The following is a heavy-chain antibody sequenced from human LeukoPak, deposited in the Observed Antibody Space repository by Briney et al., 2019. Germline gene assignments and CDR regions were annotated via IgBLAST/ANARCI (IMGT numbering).Heavy chain of an antibody. V-gene: IGHV1-24*01. CDR1: GYTLSKLS. D-gene: IGHD3-9*01. J-gene: IGHJ6*03. CDR3: AKLGDSDRNYYMDV. Sequence: GASVKVSGKVSGYTLSKLSMHWVRQAPGKGLEWMGGFDPEDGERIYAPKFKGRVTMTDDTSTDTTYMELSSLSLEDTAVYYCAKLGDSDRNYYMDVWGKGTTVTVSS. CDR2: FDPEDGER.